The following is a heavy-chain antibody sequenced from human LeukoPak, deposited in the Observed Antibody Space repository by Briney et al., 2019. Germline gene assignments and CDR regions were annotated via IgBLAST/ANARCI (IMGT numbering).Heavy chain of an antibody. J-gene: IGHJ3*02. CDR2: IYYSGST. CDR3: ANGANCSGGSCYPAGAFDI. Sequence: SETLSLTCTVSGGSISSGDYYWSWIRQPPGKDLEWIGYIYYSGSTYYNPSLKSRVTISVDTSKNQFSLKLSSVTAADTAVYYCANGANCSGGSCYPAGAFDIWGQGTMVTVSS. D-gene: IGHD2-15*01. V-gene: IGHV4-30-4*01. CDR1: GGSISSGDYY.